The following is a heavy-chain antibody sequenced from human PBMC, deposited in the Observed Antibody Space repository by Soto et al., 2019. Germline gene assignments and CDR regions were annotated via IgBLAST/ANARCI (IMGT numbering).Heavy chain of an antibody. D-gene: IGHD5-18*01. Sequence: PGESLKISCKGSGYSFTSYWISWVRQMPGKGLEWMGRIDPSDSYTNYSPSFQGHVTISADKSISTAYLQWSSLKASDTAMYFFARLLWGTAMVPGGWFDPWGQGTLVTVSS. CDR1: GYSFTSYW. CDR3: ARLLWGTAMVPGGWFDP. V-gene: IGHV5-10-1*01. CDR2: IDPSDSYT. J-gene: IGHJ5*02.